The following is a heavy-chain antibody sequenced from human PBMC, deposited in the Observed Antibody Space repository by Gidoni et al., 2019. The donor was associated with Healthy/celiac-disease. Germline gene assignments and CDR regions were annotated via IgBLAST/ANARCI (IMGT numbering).Heavy chain of an antibody. J-gene: IGHJ5*02. V-gene: IGHV1-3*01. CDR2: INAGNGNT. Sequence: QVQLVQSGAEVKKPGASVKVSCKASGYTFTTYAMPWVRQAPGQRLEWMGWINAGNGNTKYSQKFQGRVTITRDTSASTAYMELSSLRSEDTAVYYCARDGGYCSGGSCYPGWFDPWGQGTLVTVSS. CDR3: ARDGGYCSGGSCYPGWFDP. CDR1: GYTFTTYA. D-gene: IGHD2-15*01.